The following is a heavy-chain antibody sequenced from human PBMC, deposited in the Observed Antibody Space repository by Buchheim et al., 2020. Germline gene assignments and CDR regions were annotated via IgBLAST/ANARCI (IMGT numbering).Heavy chain of an antibody. CDR2: IRYDGSNK. CDR1: GFTFSSYG. Sequence: QVQLVESGGGVVQPGRSLRLSCAASGFTFSSYGMHWVRQAPGKGLEWVAFIRYDGSNKYYADSVKGRFTISRDNSKNTLYLQLNSPRAEDTAVYYCANGYCSSTSCYDYYYYGMDVWGQGTT. J-gene: IGHJ6*02. V-gene: IGHV3-30*02. CDR3: ANGYCSSTSCYDYYYYGMDV. D-gene: IGHD2-2*01.